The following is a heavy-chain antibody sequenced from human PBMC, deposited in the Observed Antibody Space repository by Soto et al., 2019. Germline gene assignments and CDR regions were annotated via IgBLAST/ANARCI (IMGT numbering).Heavy chain of an antibody. Sequence: PGGSLRLSCAASGFTFSSYAMSWVRQAPGKGLEWVSAISGSGGSTYYADSVKGRFTISRDNSKNTLYLQMNSLRAEDTAVYYCAKDDDILTGYYLAFDYWGQGTLVTVSS. D-gene: IGHD3-9*01. CDR2: ISGSGGST. J-gene: IGHJ4*02. CDR3: AKDDDILTGYYLAFDY. V-gene: IGHV3-23*01. CDR1: GFTFSSYA.